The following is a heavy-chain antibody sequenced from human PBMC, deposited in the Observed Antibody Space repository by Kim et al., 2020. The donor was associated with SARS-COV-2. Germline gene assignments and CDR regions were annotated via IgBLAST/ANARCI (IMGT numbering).Heavy chain of an antibody. Sequence: SETLSLTCAVYGGSFSGYYWSWIRQPPGKGLEWIGEINHSGSTNYNPSLKSRVTISVDTSKNQFSLKLSSVTAADTAVYYCARGIPPHIVVVPAVRRYA. CDR3: ARGIPPHIVVVPAVRRYA. V-gene: IGHV4-34*01. J-gene: IGHJ3*01. D-gene: IGHD2-2*01. CDR1: GGSFSGYY. CDR2: INHSGST.